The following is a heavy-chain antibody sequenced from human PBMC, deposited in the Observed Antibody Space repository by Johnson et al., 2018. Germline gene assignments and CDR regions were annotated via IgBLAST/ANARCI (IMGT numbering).Heavy chain of an antibody. CDR1: GFTFSSYG. CDR3: EMNSGYYDSIIGYSYYYMDG. V-gene: IGHV3-30*03. J-gene: IGHJ6*03. Sequence: QVQLVESGGGVVQPGRSLRLSCAASGFTFSSYGMHWVRQAPGKGLEWVAVISYDGSNKYYADSVKGRFTISRDNAKNTLYLQMNSLRAEDTAVYDCEMNSGYYDSIIGYSYYYMDGWGKGTTVTVSS. D-gene: IGHD3-22*01. CDR2: ISYDGSNK.